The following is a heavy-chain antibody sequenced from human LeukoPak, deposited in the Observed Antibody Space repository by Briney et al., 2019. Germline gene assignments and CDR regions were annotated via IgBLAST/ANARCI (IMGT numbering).Heavy chain of an antibody. D-gene: IGHD2-2*01. V-gene: IGHV4-39*07. J-gene: IGHJ6*03. CDR2: FYYGGGT. CDR1: GGSISSSTYY. Sequence: PSETLSLTCTVSGGSISSSTYYWGWIRQPPGKGLEWIGSFYYGGGTYYNPSLKSRVTMSLDTSKNQFSLKLSSVTAADTAVYSCARFSAHQLRSGYYYYMDVWGKGTTVTVSS. CDR3: ARFSAHQLRSGYYYYMDV.